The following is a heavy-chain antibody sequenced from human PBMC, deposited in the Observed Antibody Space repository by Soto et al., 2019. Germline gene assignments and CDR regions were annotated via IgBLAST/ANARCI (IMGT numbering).Heavy chain of an antibody. CDR2: INSDGSST. J-gene: IGHJ3*02. CDR1: GFTFSSYW. CDR3: ARDGPAKDAFDI. V-gene: IGHV3-74*01. Sequence: GGSLRLSCAASGFTFSSYWMHSVRQAPGKGLVWVSRINSDGSSTSYADSVKGRFTISRDNAKNTLYLQMNSLRAEDTAVYYCARDGPAKDAFDIWGQGTMVTVSS.